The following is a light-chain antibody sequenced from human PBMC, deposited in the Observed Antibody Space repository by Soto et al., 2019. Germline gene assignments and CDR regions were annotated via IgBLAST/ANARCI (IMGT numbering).Light chain of an antibody. Sequence: QSVLTQPASVYGSPGRSITISCTGTSSDVGSYNLVSWYQQHPGKAPKLMIYEVSKRPSGVSKRFSGSKSGNTASLTISGLQAEDEADYYCCSYAGSSTFVFGTGTKVTVL. CDR3: CSYAGSSTFV. CDR2: EVS. V-gene: IGLV2-23*02. J-gene: IGLJ1*01. CDR1: SSDVGSYNL.